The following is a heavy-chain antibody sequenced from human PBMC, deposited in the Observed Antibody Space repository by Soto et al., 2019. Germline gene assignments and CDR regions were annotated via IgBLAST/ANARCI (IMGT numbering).Heavy chain of an antibody. Sequence: QVQLVESGGGLVKPGGCLRLSCAASGFTFSDSYMSWIRQAPGQGLEWVSYISSSGSDTNYADSVKGRFTVSRDNAKNSLYLQMNSLRAEDTAVYYCARSLRGYSGYSGYWGQGTLVTVSS. J-gene: IGHJ4*02. CDR2: ISSSGSDT. V-gene: IGHV3-11*05. CDR1: GFTFSDSY. D-gene: IGHD5-12*01. CDR3: ARSLRGYSGYSGY.